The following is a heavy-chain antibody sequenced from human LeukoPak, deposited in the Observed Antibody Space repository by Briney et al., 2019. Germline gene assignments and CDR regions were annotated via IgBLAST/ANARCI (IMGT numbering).Heavy chain of an antibody. CDR2: INPGDSDT. D-gene: IGHD3-22*01. Sequence: GESPKISCKGSGYTFTSYWIAWVRQMPGKGLEWMGIINPGDSDTRYSPSFQGQVTISADKPTSTAYLQWSSLKASDTAIYYCARLYDSSGYPIDYWGQGTLVTVSS. CDR3: ARLYDSSGYPIDY. CDR1: GYTFTSYW. V-gene: IGHV5-51*01. J-gene: IGHJ4*02.